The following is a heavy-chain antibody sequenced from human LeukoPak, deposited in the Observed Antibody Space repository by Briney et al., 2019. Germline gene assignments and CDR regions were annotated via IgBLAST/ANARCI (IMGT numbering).Heavy chain of an antibody. CDR1: GFSFNICG. Sequence: GGSLRLSCVGSGFSFNICGISWVRQAPGKGLEWVASVGGGPDIHYADYVKGRFTVSRDDARSTAYLQLNSLRIEDTAIYFCAKDATPMNAMWDHFDSWGLGALVTVSS. J-gene: IGHJ4*02. V-gene: IGHV3-23*01. D-gene: IGHD1-26*01. CDR3: AKDATPMNAMWDHFDS. CDR2: VGGGPDI.